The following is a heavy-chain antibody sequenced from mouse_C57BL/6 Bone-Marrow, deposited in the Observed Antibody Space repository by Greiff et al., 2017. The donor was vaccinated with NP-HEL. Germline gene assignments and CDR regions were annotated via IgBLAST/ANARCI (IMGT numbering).Heavy chain of an antibody. CDR1: GYSITSGYY. D-gene: IGHD1-1*01. J-gene: IGHJ2*01. CDR3: ARGGGYGSSLYFDY. V-gene: IGHV3-6*01. CDR2: ISYDGSN. Sequence: EVKLVESGPGLVKPSQSLSLTCSVTGYSITSGYYWNWIRQFPGNKLEWMGYISYDGSNNYNPSLKNRISITRDTSKNQFFLKLNSVTTEDTATYYCARGGGYGSSLYFDYWGQGTTLTVSS.